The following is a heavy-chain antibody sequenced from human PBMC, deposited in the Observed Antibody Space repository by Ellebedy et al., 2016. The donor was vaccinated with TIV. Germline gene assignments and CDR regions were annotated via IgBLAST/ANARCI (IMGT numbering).Heavy chain of an antibody. J-gene: IGHJ6*02. CDR3: ARAPVGGLGEFYYYYYGMDV. CDR2: IIPIFGTA. CDR1: GGTFSSYA. Sequence: ASVKVSCKASGGTFSSYAISWVRQAPGQGLEWMGGIIPIFGTANYAQKFQGRVTITADESTSTAYMELSSLRSDDTAVYYCARAPVGGLGEFYYYYYGMDVWGQGTTVTVSS. V-gene: IGHV1-69*13. D-gene: IGHD3-10*01.